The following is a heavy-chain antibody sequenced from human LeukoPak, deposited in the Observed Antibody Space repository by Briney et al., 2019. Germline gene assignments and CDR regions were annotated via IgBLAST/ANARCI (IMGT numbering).Heavy chain of an antibody. CDR1: GFTFSSYG. CDR3: AKGIQLWSIFDY. CDR2: ISYDGSNK. Sequence: GGSLRLSCAASGFTFSSYGMHWVRQAPGKGLEWVAVISYDGSNKYYADSVKGRFTSSRDNSKNTLYLQMNSLRAEDTAVYYCAKGIQLWSIFDYWGQGTLVTVSS. D-gene: IGHD5-18*01. V-gene: IGHV3-30*18. J-gene: IGHJ4*02.